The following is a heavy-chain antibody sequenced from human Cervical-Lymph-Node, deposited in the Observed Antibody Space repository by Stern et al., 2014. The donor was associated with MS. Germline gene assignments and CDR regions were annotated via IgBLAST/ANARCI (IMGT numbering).Heavy chain of an antibody. J-gene: IGHJ4*02. CDR2: VWYDGSIK. D-gene: IGHD2-2*01. CDR1: GFTFSDYG. CDR3: ARGLYYLDS. Sequence: QLVQSGGGVVQPGRSLRLSCAASGFTFSDYGMHWVRQAPGKGLEWVAIVWYDGSIKYYPDSVKGRFTISRDNSKNTLYLQLNSLRAEDTAVFYCARGLYYLDSWGRGTLVTVSS. V-gene: IGHV3-33*01.